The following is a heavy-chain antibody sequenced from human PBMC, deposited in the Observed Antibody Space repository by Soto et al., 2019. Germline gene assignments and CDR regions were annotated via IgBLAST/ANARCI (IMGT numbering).Heavy chain of an antibody. CDR1: GGSISSSSYY. CDR3: ARHKTGIVVVVAATWTYNWFDP. D-gene: IGHD2-15*01. V-gene: IGHV4-39*01. J-gene: IGHJ5*02. Sequence: SETLSLTCTVSGGSISSSSYYWGWIRQPPGKGLEWIGSIYYSGSTYYNPSLKSRVTISVVTSKNQFSLKLSSVTAADTAVYYCARHKTGIVVVVAATWTYNWFDPWGQGTLVTVSS. CDR2: IYYSGST.